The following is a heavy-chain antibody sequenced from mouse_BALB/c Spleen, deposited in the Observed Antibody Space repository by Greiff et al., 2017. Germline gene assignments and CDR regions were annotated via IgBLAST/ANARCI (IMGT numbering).Heavy chain of an antibody. V-gene: IGHV1-80*01. Sequence: QVQLQQSGAELVRPGSSVKISCKASGYAFSSYWMNWVKQRPGQGLEWIGQIYPGDGDTNYNGKFKGKATLTADKSSSTAYMQLSSLTSEDSAVYFCARWGYDDAWFAYWGQGTLVTVS. CDR1: GYAFSSYW. J-gene: IGHJ3*01. CDR2: IYPGDGDT. D-gene: IGHD2-14*01. CDR3: ARWGYDDAWFAY.